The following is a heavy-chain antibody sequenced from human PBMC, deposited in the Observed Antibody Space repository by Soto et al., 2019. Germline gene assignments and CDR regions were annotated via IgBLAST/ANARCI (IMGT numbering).Heavy chain of an antibody. Sequence: TLSLTCTVSGGSISSGGYYWSWIRQHPGKGLEWIGYIYYSGSTYYNPSLKSRVTISVDTSKNQFSLKLSSVTAADTAVYYCARIPSYYDFWSGSTSLYGMDVWGQGTTVTVSS. CDR1: GGSISSGGYY. J-gene: IGHJ6*02. V-gene: IGHV4-31*03. CDR2: IYYSGST. CDR3: ARIPSYYDFWSGSTSLYGMDV. D-gene: IGHD3-3*01.